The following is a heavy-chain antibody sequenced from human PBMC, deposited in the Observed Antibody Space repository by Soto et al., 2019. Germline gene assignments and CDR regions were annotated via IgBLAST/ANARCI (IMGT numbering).Heavy chain of an antibody. J-gene: IGHJ4*02. CDR3: AKDRSSGYDFYFDY. CDR2: MSGSGGST. D-gene: IGHD5-12*01. Sequence: EVQLLESGGGLVQPGGSLRLSCAASGFTFSRYAMSWVRQAPGKGLEWVSAMSGSGGSTYYADSVEGRFTISRDNSKNTLYLQMNSLRAEDTAVYYGAKDRSSGYDFYFDYWCQGTLVTVSS. CDR1: GFTFSRYA. V-gene: IGHV3-23*01.